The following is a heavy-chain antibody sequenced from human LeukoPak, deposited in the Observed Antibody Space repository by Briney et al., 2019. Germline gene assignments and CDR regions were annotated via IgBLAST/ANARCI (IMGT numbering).Heavy chain of an antibody. D-gene: IGHD6-19*01. CDR2: FDLEDGET. J-gene: IGHJ4*02. CDR1: GYTLTELS. V-gene: IGHV1-24*01. CDR3: ATVSSGWYGGDY. Sequence: ASVKVSCKVSGYTLTELSMHWVRQAPGKGLEWMGGFDLEDGETIYAQKFQGRVTMTEDTSTDTAYMELSSLRSEDTAVYYCATVSSGWYGGDYWGQGTLVTVSS.